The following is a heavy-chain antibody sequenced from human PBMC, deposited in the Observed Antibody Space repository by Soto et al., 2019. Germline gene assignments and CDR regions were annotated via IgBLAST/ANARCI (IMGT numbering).Heavy chain of an antibody. Sequence: GGSLRLSCAASGFTFSSYGMHWVRQAPGKGLEWVAVIWYDGSNKYYADSVKGRFTISRDNSKNTLYLQMNSLRAEDTAVYYCARDRGYYDSSGYQSWGINYYYYGMDVWGQGTTVTVSS. CDR1: GFTFSSYG. J-gene: IGHJ6*02. V-gene: IGHV3-33*01. D-gene: IGHD3-22*01. CDR3: ARDRGYYDSSGYQSWGINYYYYGMDV. CDR2: IWYDGSNK.